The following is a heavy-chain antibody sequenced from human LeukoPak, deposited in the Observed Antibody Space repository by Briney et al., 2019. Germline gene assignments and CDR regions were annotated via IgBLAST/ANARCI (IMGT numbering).Heavy chain of an antibody. J-gene: IGHJ4*02. V-gene: IGHV7-4-1*02. CDR2: INTNTGNP. CDR1: GYTFTGYY. D-gene: IGHD7-27*01. CDR3: ARDFELYWGNPVPYFDY. Sequence: ASVKVSCEASGYTFTGYYMHWVRQAPGQGLEWMGWINTNTGNPTYAQGFTGRFVFSLDTSVSTAYLQISSLKAEDTAVYYCARDFELYWGNPVPYFDYWGQGTLVTVSS.